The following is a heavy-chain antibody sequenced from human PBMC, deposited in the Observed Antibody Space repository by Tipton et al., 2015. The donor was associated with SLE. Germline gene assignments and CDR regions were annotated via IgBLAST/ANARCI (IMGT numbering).Heavy chain of an antibody. J-gene: IGHJ3*02. CDR3: ARDAREGPAFDI. CDR1: GFTFSDYY. D-gene: IGHD1-26*01. CDR2: ISSSGSTI. V-gene: IGHV3-11*04. Sequence: GSLRLSCAASGFTFSDYYMSWIRQAPGKGLEWVSYISSSGSTIYYADSVKGRFTISRDNAKNSLYLQMNSLRAEDTAVYYCARDAREGPAFDIWGQGTMVTVSS.